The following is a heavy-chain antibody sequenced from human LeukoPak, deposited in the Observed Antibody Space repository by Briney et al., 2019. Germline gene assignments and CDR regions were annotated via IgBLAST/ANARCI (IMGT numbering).Heavy chain of an antibody. D-gene: IGHD3-3*01. J-gene: IGHJ3*02. Sequence: GGSLRLSCAASGFTFSSYGMHWVRQAPGKGLEWVAVIWYGGSNKYYADSVKGRFTISRDNSKNTLYLQMNSLRAEDMAVYYCAKAGFDFWDAFDIWGQGTMVTVSS. CDR3: AKAGFDFWDAFDI. CDR2: IWYGGSNK. V-gene: IGHV3-30*02. CDR1: GFTFSSYG.